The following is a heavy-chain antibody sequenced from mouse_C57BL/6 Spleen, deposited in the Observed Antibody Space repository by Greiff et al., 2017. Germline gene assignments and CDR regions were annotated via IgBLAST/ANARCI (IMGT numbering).Heavy chain of an antibody. V-gene: IGHV3-1*01. CDR2: ISYSGST. J-gene: IGHJ2*01. CDR1: GYSITSGYD. Sequence: EVQLVESGPGMVKPSQSLSLTCTVTGYSITSGYDWHWIRHFPGNKLEWMGYISYSGSTNYNPSLKSRISITHDTSKNHFFLKLNSVTTEDTATYYCARGANWAYFDDWGQGTTLTVSS. CDR3: ARGANWAYFDD. D-gene: IGHD4-1*01.